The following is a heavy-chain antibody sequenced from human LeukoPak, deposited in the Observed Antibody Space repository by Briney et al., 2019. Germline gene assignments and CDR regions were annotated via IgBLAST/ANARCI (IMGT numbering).Heavy chain of an antibody. Sequence: GGSLRLSCAASGFTVSSNYMTWVRQAPGKGLEWVSCIYSGGSTYYADSVKGRFTISRDNSKNTLYLHLGSLRPEDMAVYYCARGTRFITVAGTSLSFDPWGQGILVIVSS. V-gene: IGHV3-66*01. D-gene: IGHD6-19*01. CDR1: GFTVSSNY. J-gene: IGHJ5*02. CDR2: IYSGGST. CDR3: ARGTRFITVAGTSLSFDP.